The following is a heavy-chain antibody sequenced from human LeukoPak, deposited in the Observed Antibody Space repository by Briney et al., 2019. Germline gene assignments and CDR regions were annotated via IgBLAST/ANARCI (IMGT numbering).Heavy chain of an antibody. Sequence: ASVKVSCKVSGYTLTELSMHWVRQAPGKGLEWMGGFDPVDGETIYAQKFQGRVTMTEDTSTDTAYMELSSLRSEDTAVYYCASKYYYDSSGYDAFDIWGQGTMVTVSS. D-gene: IGHD3-22*01. J-gene: IGHJ3*02. V-gene: IGHV1-24*01. CDR3: ASKYYYDSSGYDAFDI. CDR2: FDPVDGET. CDR1: GYTLTELS.